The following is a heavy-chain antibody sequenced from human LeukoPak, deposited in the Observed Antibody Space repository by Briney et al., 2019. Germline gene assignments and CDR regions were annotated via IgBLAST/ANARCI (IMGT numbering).Heavy chain of an antibody. CDR3: ARATIGYYYDSSGYYSYNWFDP. D-gene: IGHD3-22*01. CDR1: GGSISSGDYY. J-gene: IGHJ5*02. CDR2: IYYSGST. V-gene: IGHV4-39*07. Sequence: SETLSLTCTVSGGSISSGDYYWGWIRQPPGKGLEWIGSIYYSGSTYYNPSLKSRVTISVDTSKNQFSLKLSSVTAADTAVYYCARATIGYYYDSSGYYSYNWFDPWGQGTLVTVSS.